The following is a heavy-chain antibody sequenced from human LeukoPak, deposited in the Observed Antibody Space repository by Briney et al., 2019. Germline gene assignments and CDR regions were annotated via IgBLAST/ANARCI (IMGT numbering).Heavy chain of an antibody. CDR1: GGSFSGYY. J-gene: IGHJ4*02. V-gene: IGHV4-34*01. D-gene: IGHD6-19*01. CDR2: INHSGST. CDR3: AREVVEAVAGTPSFDY. Sequence: SETLSLTCAVYGGSFSGYYWSWIRQPPGKELEWIGEINHSGSTNYNPSLKSRVTISVDTSKNQFSLKLSSVTAADTAVYYCAREVVEAVAGTPSFDYWGQGTLVTVSS.